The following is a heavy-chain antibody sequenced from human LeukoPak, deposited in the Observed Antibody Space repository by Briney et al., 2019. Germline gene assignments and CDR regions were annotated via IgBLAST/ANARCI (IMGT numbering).Heavy chain of an antibody. CDR3: AKAPYYDFWSGYYPFDY. Sequence: GGSLILSCAASGFTFSSYAMSWVRQAPGKGLEWVSAISGSGGSTYYADSVKGRFTISRDNSKNTLYLQMNSLRAEDTAVYYCAKAPYYDFWSGYYPFDYWGQGTLVTVSS. V-gene: IGHV3-23*01. D-gene: IGHD3-3*01. J-gene: IGHJ4*02. CDR1: GFTFSSYA. CDR2: ISGSGGST.